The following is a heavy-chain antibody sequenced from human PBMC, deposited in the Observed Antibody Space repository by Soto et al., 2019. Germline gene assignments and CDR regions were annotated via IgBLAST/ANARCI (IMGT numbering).Heavy chain of an antibody. CDR3: ATAWSGCFDY. J-gene: IGHJ4*02. CDR2: FDPEDGET. Sequence: GASVTVSCKVSGYTLTDLSMHWVRQAPGKGLEWMGGFDPEDGETIYAQKFQGRVTMTEDTSTDTAYMELSSLRSEDTAVYYCATAWSGCFDYWGQGTLVTVSS. D-gene: IGHD6-19*01. V-gene: IGHV1-24*01. CDR1: GYTLTDLS.